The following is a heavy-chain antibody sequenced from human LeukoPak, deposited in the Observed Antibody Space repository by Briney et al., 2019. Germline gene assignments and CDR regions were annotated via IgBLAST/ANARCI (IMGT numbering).Heavy chain of an antibody. J-gene: IGHJ4*02. CDR2: IDFDGSGT. Sequence: GGSLRLSCAASGFTFSSYWMHWVRQVPGKGLVWVSRIDFDGSGTTYADSVKGRFTISRDNAKNTLYQQMNRLRVEDTAIYDCARGRYEFDYWGQGTLVTVSS. D-gene: IGHD3-3*01. CDR3: ARGRYEFDY. CDR1: GFTFSSYW. V-gene: IGHV3-74*03.